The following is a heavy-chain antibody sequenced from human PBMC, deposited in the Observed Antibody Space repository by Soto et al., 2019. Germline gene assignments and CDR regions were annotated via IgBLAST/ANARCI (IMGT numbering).Heavy chain of an antibody. CDR2: IYYSGST. J-gene: IGHJ6*02. D-gene: IGHD6-6*01. CDR3: AGKYSSSFYV. Sequence: PTETLSLTCTVSGGSISSYYWSWIRQPPGKGLEWIGYIYYSGSTNYNPSLKSRVTISVDTSKNQFSLKLSSVTAADTAVYYCAGKYSSSFYVWRQGTTVTVSS. CDR1: GGSISSYY. V-gene: IGHV4-59*01.